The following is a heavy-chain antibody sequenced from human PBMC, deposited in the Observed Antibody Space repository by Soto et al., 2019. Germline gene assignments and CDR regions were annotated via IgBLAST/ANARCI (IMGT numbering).Heavy chain of an antibody. D-gene: IGHD3-9*01. CDR1: GV. V-gene: IGHV1-24*01. Sequence: QVQLVQSGAEVKKPGASVKVSCKLSGVHWVRQAPGKGLEWMGTFDPGDHEAIYAPKFQGRVTMTEDTSTNSAYLELSSLTSEDTAMYYCVAPATRPGHYSARKYWGQGSLVTVSS. J-gene: IGHJ4*02. CDR2: FDPGDHEA. CDR3: VAPATRPGHYSARKY.